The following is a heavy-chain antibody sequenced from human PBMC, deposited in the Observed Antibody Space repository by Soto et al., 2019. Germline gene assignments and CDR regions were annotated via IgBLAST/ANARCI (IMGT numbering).Heavy chain of an antibody. V-gene: IGHV4-39*01. Sequence: SGTLSLTCSVSADSINSEKYYWGWIRQPPGKGLEWIGSVYYRGNAYYNPSLQTRVTISRDTSKNQFSLKLNSVTAADTAVYYCARRTVTTLTLDYRGQGTLVTVSS. CDR1: ADSINSEKYY. J-gene: IGHJ4*02. CDR3: ARRTVTTLTLDY. CDR2: VYYRGNA. D-gene: IGHD4-17*01.